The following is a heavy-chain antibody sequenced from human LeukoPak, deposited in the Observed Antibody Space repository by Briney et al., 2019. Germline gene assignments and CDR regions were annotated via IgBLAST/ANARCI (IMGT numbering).Heavy chain of an antibody. D-gene: IGHD2-2*01. J-gene: IGHJ5*02. Sequence: SETLSLTCTVSGDSISSNSYYWGWIRQPPGKGLEWIGEINHSGSTNYNPSLKSRVTISVDTSKNQFSLKLSSVTAADTAVYYCARGRRVVVPAASGVWFDPWGQGTLVTVSS. CDR2: INHSGST. CDR3: ARGRRVVVPAASGVWFDP. CDR1: GDSISSNSYY. V-gene: IGHV4-39*07.